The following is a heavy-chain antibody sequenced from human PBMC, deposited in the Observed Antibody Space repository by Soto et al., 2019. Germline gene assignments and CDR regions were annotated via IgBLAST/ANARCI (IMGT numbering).Heavy chain of an antibody. V-gene: IGHV3-23*01. J-gene: IGHJ4*02. CDR3: GKYGSGSLYTMFDY. D-gene: IGHD3-10*01. CDR1: GFTFTSYA. Sequence: EVQLLESGGGLEQPGGSLRLSCVASGFTFTSYAMSWVRQAPGKGLEWVSGISGGGGSTYYADSVKGRFTISRDNSKNTLYLQMNSLRAEDTAVYYCGKYGSGSLYTMFDYWGQGTLVTVSS. CDR2: ISGGGGST.